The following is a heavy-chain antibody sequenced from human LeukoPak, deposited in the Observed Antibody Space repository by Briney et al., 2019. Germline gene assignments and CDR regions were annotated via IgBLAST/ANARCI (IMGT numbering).Heavy chain of an antibody. V-gene: IGHV3-30*18. CDR1: GFTFSSYG. J-gene: IGHJ4*02. CDR2: ISYDGSNK. CDR3: AKGQYYYDSSGYLSY. D-gene: IGHD3-22*01. Sequence: PGGSLRLSCAASGFTFSSYGMHWVRQAPGKGLEWVAVISYDGSNKYYADSVKGRFTISRDNSKNTLYPQMNSLRAEDTAVYYCAKGQYYYDSSGYLSYWGQGTLVTVSS.